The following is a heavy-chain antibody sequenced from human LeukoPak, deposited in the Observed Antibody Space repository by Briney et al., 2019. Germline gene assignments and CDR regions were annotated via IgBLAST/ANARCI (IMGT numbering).Heavy chain of an antibody. D-gene: IGHD2-2*01. CDR2: IYYSGST. CDR3: ARVVCSSTSCEKRGAFDI. V-gene: IGHV4-59*01. CDR1: GGSLSSYY. Sequence: PSETLSLTCTVSGGSLSSYYWSWVRQPPGKGLEWIGDIYYSGSTNYNPSLKSRVTISVDTSKKQFSLKLSSVTAADTAVYYCARVVCSSTSCEKRGAFDIWGQGTMVTVSS. J-gene: IGHJ3*02.